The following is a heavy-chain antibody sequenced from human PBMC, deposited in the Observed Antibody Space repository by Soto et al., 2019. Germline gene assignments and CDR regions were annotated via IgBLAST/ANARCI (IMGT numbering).Heavy chain of an antibody. CDR2: INHSGST. V-gene: IGHV4-34*01. CDR3: ARSRGYSGDGPHAERGVFDP. Sequence: QVQLQQWGAGLLKPSETLSLTCAVYGGSFSGYYWCWIRQPPGKGLEWMGEINHSGSTNYNPSLKSRVTISVDTSKNQFSLKLSSVTAADTAVYYCARSRGYSGDGPHAERGVFDPWGQGTLVTVSS. CDR1: GGSFSGYY. D-gene: IGHD5-12*01. J-gene: IGHJ5*02.